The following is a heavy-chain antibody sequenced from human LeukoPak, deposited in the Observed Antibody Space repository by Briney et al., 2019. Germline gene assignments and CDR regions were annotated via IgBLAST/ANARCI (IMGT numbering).Heavy chain of an antibody. D-gene: IGHD3-10*01. J-gene: IGHJ5*02. CDR3: ARGEYYYGSGYNWFDP. V-gene: IGHV4-59*12. CDR1: GGSISSYY. CDR2: VYSSGST. Sequence: SETLSLTCSVSGGSISSYYWSWIRQSPGKGLEWIGYVYSSGSTNYNPSLKSRVTMSVDTSKNQFSLKLSSATAADTAVYYCARGEYYYGSGYNWFDPWGQGTLVTVSS.